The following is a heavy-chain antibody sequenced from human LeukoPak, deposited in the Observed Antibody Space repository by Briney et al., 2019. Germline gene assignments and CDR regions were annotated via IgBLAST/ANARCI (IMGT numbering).Heavy chain of an antibody. Sequence: SETLSLTCTVSGYSLSSGYYWGWIRQPPGKGLEWIGSIYHSGRTFYNPSLKSRVTISVDTSKNQFSLKLSSVTAADTAMYYCAKGAGPPWFDPWGQGTLVTVSS. D-gene: IGHD6-19*01. J-gene: IGHJ5*02. V-gene: IGHV4-38-2*02. CDR2: IYHSGRT. CDR3: AKGAGPPWFDP. CDR1: GYSLSSGYY.